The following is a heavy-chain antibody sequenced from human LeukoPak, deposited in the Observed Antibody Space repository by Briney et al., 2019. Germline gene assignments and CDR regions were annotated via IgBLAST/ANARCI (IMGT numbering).Heavy chain of an antibody. CDR3: ARDTAMKR. J-gene: IGHJ4*02. Sequence: PSETLSLTCTVSGGSVSSGTYYWSWIRQPPGKGLEWIGYIYYSGSTNYNPSLKSRVTISVDTSKNQFSLKLSSVTAADTAVYYCARDTAMKRWGQGTLVTVSS. CDR2: IYYSGST. CDR1: GGSVSSGTYY. D-gene: IGHD5-18*01. V-gene: IGHV4-61*01.